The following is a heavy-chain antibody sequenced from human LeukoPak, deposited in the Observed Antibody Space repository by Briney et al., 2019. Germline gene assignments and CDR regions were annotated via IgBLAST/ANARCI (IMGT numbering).Heavy chain of an antibody. CDR1: GFTFSSFA. CDR2: ISGSGGTT. J-gene: IGHJ4*02. V-gene: IGHV3-23*01. Sequence: PGGSLRLSCAASGFTFSSFAMSWVRQAPGKGLEWVSAISGSGGTTYYADSVRGRFTISRDTSKNTLYLQMNGLRAEDTAVYYCARDSGRSATYLNYWGQGTLVTVSS. CDR3: ARDSGRSATYLNY. D-gene: IGHD3-10*01.